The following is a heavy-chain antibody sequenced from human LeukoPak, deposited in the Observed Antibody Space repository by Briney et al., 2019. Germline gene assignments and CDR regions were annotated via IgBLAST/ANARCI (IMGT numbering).Heavy chain of an antibody. D-gene: IGHD2-2*01. Sequence: GGSLRLSCAASGFTFSSYSMNWVRQAPGKGLEWVSSISSSSSYIYYADSVKGRFTISRDNAKNSLYLQMNSLRAEDTAVYYCARDNPDRYCSSTSCYQDYWGQGTLVTVPS. V-gene: IGHV3-21*01. J-gene: IGHJ4*02. CDR3: ARDNPDRYCSSTSCYQDY. CDR2: ISSSSSYI. CDR1: GFTFSSYS.